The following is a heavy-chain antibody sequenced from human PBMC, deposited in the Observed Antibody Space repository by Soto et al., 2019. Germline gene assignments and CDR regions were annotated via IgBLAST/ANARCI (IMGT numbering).Heavy chain of an antibody. J-gene: IGHJ6*02. Sequence: GGSLRLSCAASGFTFSSYWMSWVRQAPGKGLEWVANIKQDGSEKYYVDSVKGRFTISRDNAKNSLYLQMNSLRAEDTAVYYCASEYSSSWSYYYYGMDVWGQGTTVTVS. V-gene: IGHV3-7*03. CDR1: GFTFSSYW. CDR2: IKQDGSEK. D-gene: IGHD6-13*01. CDR3: ASEYSSSWSYYYYGMDV.